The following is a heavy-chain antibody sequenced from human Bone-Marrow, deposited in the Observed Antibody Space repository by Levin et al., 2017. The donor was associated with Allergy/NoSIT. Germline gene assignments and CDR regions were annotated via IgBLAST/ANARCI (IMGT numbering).Heavy chain of an antibody. D-gene: IGHD2-21*02. CDR1: NGSLNNNNYF. V-gene: IGHV4-39*01. Sequence: RPSETLSLTCTVSNGSLNNNNYFWAWVRQPPGKALEWIGTVHYTGTTSFSPSLRSRVTISIDTSKIQFSLNLKSVTAADTAVYYCARILVTATHPWFLDHWGQGALVVVSS. J-gene: IGHJ4*02. CDR3: ARILVTATHPWFLDH. CDR2: VHYTGTT.